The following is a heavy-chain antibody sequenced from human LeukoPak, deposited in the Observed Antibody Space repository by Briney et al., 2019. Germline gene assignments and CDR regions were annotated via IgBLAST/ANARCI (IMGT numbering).Heavy chain of an antibody. CDR1: GGSFSGYY. Sequence: SETLSLTCAVYGGSFSGYYWSWIRQPPGKGLEWIGEINHSGSTNYNPSLKRRVTISVDTSKNQFSLKLSSVTAADTAVYYCARVATYYDFWSGYRDRYYYMDVWGKETTVTVSS. V-gene: IGHV4-34*01. CDR2: INHSGST. D-gene: IGHD3-3*01. CDR3: ARVATYYDFWSGYRDRYYYMDV. J-gene: IGHJ6*03.